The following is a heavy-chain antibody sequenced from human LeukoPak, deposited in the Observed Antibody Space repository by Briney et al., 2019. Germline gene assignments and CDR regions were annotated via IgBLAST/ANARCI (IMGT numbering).Heavy chain of an antibody. V-gene: IGHV4-31*03. D-gene: IGHD3-9*01. CDR1: GGSISSGGYY. CDR2: IYYSGST. Sequence: SQTLSLTCTVSGGSISSGGYYWSWIRQHPGKGLEWIGYIYYSGSTYYNPSLKSRVTISVDTSKNQFSLKLSSVTAAGTAVYYCARGLRYFDWLLEGFDYWGQGTLVTVSS. CDR3: ARGLRYFDWLLEGFDY. J-gene: IGHJ4*02.